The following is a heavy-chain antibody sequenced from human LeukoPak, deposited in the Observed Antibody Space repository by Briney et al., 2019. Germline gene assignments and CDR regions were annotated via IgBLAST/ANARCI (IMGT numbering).Heavy chain of an antibody. V-gene: IGHV3-33*01. Sequence: PGGSLRLSCAASGFTFSSYGMHWVRQAPGKGLEGVAVIWYDGSNKYYADSVKGRFTISRDNSKNTLYLQMNSLRAEDTAVYYCARDLGSGDYDGYWGQGTLVTVSS. CDR1: GFTFSSYG. CDR2: IWYDGSNK. J-gene: IGHJ4*02. D-gene: IGHD4-17*01. CDR3: ARDLGSGDYDGY.